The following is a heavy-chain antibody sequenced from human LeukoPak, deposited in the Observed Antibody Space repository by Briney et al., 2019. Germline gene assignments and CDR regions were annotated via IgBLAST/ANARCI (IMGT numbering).Heavy chain of an antibody. J-gene: IGHJ4*02. CDR1: GGSISNSFYY. Sequence: SETLSLTCTVSGGSISNSFYYWGWIRQPPGKGLEWIGSIYFSGRPSYNPSLESRVSISVDTSKNQFSLKLNSVTAADTAVYYCARAGGVPASFDYWGQGTLVTVSS. CDR2: IYFSGRP. V-gene: IGHV4-39*07. CDR3: ARAGGVPASFDY. D-gene: IGHD2-2*01.